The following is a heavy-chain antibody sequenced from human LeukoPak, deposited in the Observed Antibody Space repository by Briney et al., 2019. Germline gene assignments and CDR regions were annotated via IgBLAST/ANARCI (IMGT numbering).Heavy chain of an antibody. D-gene: IGHD3-22*01. CDR3: AKDSDYYYDSSGDPTRWNYFDY. Sequence: GGSLRLSCAASGFTFSSYAMSWVRQAPGKGLEWVSAISGSGISKYYADSVKGRFTISRDDSKNTLYLQMNSLRAEDTALYYCAKDSDYYYDSSGDPTRWNYFDYWGQGTLVTVSS. CDR2: ISGSGISK. V-gene: IGHV3-23*01. CDR1: GFTFSSYA. J-gene: IGHJ4*02.